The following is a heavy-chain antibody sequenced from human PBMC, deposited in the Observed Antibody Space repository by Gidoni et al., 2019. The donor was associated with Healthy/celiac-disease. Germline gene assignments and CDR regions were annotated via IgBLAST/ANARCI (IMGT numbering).Heavy chain of an antibody. V-gene: IGHV3-9*01. Sequence: EVQLVESGGGLVQPGRSLRLSCAASGFTFDDYAMHWVRQAPGKGLEWVSGISWNSGSIGYADSVKGRFTISRDNAKNSLYLQMNSLRAEDTALYYCAKDGGAIAAAGYYFDYWGQGTLVTVSS. CDR2: ISWNSGSI. D-gene: IGHD6-13*01. CDR3: AKDGGAIAAAGYYFDY. CDR1: GFTFDDYA. J-gene: IGHJ4*02.